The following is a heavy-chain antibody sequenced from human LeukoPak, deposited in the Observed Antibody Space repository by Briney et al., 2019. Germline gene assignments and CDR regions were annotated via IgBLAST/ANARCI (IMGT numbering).Heavy chain of an antibody. D-gene: IGHD2/OR15-2a*01. V-gene: IGHV1-18*01. J-gene: IGHJ4*02. Sequence: ASVKVSCKASGYTFSNSGISWVRQAPGQGLEWMGWISAYNGNTNYAQKLQGRVIMITDTSTSTAYMELRSLRPDDTAVYYCARDPPASMTSPDYWGQGTLVTVSS. CDR1: GYTFSNSG. CDR2: ISAYNGNT. CDR3: ARDPPASMTSPDY.